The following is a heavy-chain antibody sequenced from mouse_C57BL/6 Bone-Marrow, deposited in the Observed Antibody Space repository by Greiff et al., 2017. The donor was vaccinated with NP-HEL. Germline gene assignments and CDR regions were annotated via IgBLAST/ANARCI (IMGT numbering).Heavy chain of an antibody. CDR1: GYTFTSYW. D-gene: IGHD1-1*01. V-gene: IGHV1-50*01. Sequence: QVQLQQPGAELVKPGASVKLSCKASGYTFTSYWMQWVKQRPGQGLEWIGEIDPSDSYTTYNQKFKGKATLTVDTSSSTAYMQLSSLTSEDSAVYYCARSPFTTVVSPPFDYWGQGTTLTVSS. J-gene: IGHJ2*01. CDR2: IDPSDSYT. CDR3: ARSPFTTVVSPPFDY.